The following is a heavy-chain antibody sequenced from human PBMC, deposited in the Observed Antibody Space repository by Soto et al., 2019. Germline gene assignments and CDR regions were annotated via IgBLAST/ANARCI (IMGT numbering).Heavy chain of an antibody. CDR3: ASLTTVVTSFDDY. D-gene: IGHD4-17*01. J-gene: IGHJ4*02. CDR1: GGTFSSYT. Sequence: SVKVSCKASGGTFSSYTISWVRQAPGQGLEWMGRIIPILGIANYAQKFQGRVTITADKSTSTAYMELSSLRSEDTAVYYCASLTTVVTSFDDYWGQGTLVTVSS. V-gene: IGHV1-69*02. CDR2: IIPILGIA.